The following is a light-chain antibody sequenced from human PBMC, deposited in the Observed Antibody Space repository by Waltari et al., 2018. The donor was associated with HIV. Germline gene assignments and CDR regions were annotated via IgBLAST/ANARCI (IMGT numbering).Light chain of an antibody. V-gene: IGLV2-14*01. CDR1: RSDVGGYNY. Sequence: QSALTQPASVSGSPGQSITISCPGTRSDVGGYNYVSWYQQHPGKAPKLIIYEVTDRPSGVSNRFSGSKSGNTASLTISGLQAEDEADYYCVSYTSTIPLGAVFGGGTQLTVL. CDR3: VSYTSTIPLGAV. J-gene: IGLJ7*01. CDR2: EVT.